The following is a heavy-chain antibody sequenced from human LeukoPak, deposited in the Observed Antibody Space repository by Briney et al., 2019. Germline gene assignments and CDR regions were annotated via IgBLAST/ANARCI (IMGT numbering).Heavy chain of an antibody. J-gene: IGHJ4*02. Sequence: PSQTLSLTCTVSGGSISSGGYYWSWIRQPPGKGLEWIGYIYHSGSTYYNPSLKSRVTISVDRSKNQFSLKLSSVTAADTAVYYCARDGYYYGSGSYREMVPGYWGQGTLVTVSS. V-gene: IGHV4-30-2*01. CDR1: GGSISSGGYY. CDR3: ARDGYYYGSGSYREMVPGY. D-gene: IGHD3-10*01. CDR2: IYHSGST.